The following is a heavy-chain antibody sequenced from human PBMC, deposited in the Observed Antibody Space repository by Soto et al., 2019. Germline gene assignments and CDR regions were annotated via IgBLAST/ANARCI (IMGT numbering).Heavy chain of an antibody. D-gene: IGHD3-9*01. J-gene: IGHJ4*02. Sequence: GGSLRLSCEASGFTFSHLGMHWVRQAPGKGLECVAFLRHDGSNIEYADSVKGRFTISRDNYKNTLYLQMSSLRAEDTAVYYCVKEPPSPLRYFDFSPDAPGWGQGTLVTGLL. CDR2: LRHDGSNI. CDR1: GFTFSHLG. CDR3: VKEPPSPLRYFDFSPDAPG. V-gene: IGHV3-30*02.